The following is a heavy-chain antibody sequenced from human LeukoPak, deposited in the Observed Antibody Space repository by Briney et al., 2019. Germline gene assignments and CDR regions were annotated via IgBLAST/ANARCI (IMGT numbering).Heavy chain of an antibody. J-gene: IGHJ6*03. CDR1: GFTFSSFG. D-gene: IGHD2-21*01. CDR2: VKYDGISE. Sequence: GGSLRLSCVASGFTFSSFGMHWVRQAPGKGLDWVAFVKYDGISEFYTDSVKGRFRISRDDSQSTVYLQMNSLKPEDTAVYYCARDNRHFVVVSGMTDHYMDVWGKGATVTISS. CDR3: ARDNRHFVVVSGMTDHYMDV. V-gene: IGHV3-30*02.